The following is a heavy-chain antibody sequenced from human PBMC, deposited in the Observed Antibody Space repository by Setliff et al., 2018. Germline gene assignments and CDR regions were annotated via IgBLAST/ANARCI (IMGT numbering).Heavy chain of an antibody. Sequence: ASVKVSCKASGYTFTSYYMHWVRQAPGQGLEWMGIINPSGGSTSCAQKFQGRVTMTRDTSTSTVYMELSSLRSEDTAVYYCARDGVSSGWYPDAFDIWGQGTMVTVSS. V-gene: IGHV1-46*01. CDR2: INPSGGST. CDR3: ARDGVSSGWYPDAFDI. D-gene: IGHD6-19*01. CDR1: GYTFTSYY. J-gene: IGHJ3*02.